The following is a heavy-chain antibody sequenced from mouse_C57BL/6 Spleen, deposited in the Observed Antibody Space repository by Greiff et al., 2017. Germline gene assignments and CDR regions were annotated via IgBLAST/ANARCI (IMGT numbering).Heavy chain of an antibody. CDR3: VRWGTTVYFDY. D-gene: IGHD1-1*01. CDR2: IDPSDSYT. V-gene: IGHV1-69*01. Sequence: QVQLQQPGAELVMPGASVKLSCKASGYTFTSYWMHWVKQRPGQGLEWIGEIDPSDSYTNYNQKFKGKSTLTVDKSSSTAYMQLSSLTSGDSAVYYCVRWGTTVYFDYWGQGTTLTVSS. J-gene: IGHJ2*01. CDR1: GYTFTSYW.